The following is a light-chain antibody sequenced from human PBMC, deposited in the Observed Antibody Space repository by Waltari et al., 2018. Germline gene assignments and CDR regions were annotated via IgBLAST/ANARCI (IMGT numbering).Light chain of an antibody. CDR3: QQRSNWPPSST. CDR1: QRVSSY. V-gene: IGKV3-11*01. CDR2: DAS. J-gene: IGKJ4*01. Sequence: EIVLTQSPATLSLSPGERATLSCRASQRVSSYLAWYQQKPGQAPRLLIYDASNRATGIPARFSGSGSGTDFTLTISSLEPEDFAVYYCQQRSNWPPSSTFGGGTKVEIK.